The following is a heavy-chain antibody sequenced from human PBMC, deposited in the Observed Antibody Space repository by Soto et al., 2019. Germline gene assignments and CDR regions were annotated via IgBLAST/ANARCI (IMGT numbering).Heavy chain of an antibody. CDR1: GFTFSGHW. Sequence: TGGSLRLSCQASGFTFSGHWMTWVRQTPGKGLEWVANIKEDGSKKYHVDSVKGRFTISRDNAKSSLFLQMDSPRVEDTGLYYCVRDSRYCRSGDCQGDAYDIWGQGTVVTVSS. CDR3: VRDSRYCRSGDCQGDAYDI. D-gene: IGHD2-21*02. J-gene: IGHJ3*02. V-gene: IGHV3-7*01. CDR2: IKEDGSKK.